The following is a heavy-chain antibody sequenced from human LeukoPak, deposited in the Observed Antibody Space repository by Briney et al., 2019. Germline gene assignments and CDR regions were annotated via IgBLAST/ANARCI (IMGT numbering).Heavy chain of an antibody. CDR2: IYYSGSS. D-gene: IGHD3-3*01. Sequence: PSETLSLTCTVSGGSISSGSYFWGWIRQPPGKGLEWIGTIYYSGSSYHNPSLKSRVTISVDTSRNQFPLKLSSVTAADTAVYYCARHVGGSRYYDFWSGYYTDYWGQGTLVTVSS. CDR1: GGSISSGSYF. J-gene: IGHJ4*02. V-gene: IGHV4-39*01. CDR3: ARHVGGSRYYDFWSGYYTDY.